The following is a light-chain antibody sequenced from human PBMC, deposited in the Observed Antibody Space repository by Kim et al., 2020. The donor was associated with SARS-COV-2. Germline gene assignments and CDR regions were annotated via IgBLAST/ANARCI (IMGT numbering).Light chain of an antibody. V-gene: IGLV3-1*01. Sequence: SVSPGQTASITCSGDELGDKYACWYQQKPGQSPVLVIYQDSKRPSGIPERFSGSNSGNTATPTISGTQAMDEADYYCQAWDSSTAVFGGGTQLTVL. J-gene: IGLJ3*02. CDR1: ELGDKY. CDR2: QDS. CDR3: QAWDSSTAV.